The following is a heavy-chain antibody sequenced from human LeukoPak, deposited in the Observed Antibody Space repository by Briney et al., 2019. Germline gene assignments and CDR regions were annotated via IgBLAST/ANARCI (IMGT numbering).Heavy chain of an antibody. J-gene: IGHJ4*02. CDR2: ISYDGSNQ. CDR3: ARGTVVTDF. Sequence: GRSLRLSCAASGFTFSSYAMHWVRQAPGKGLEWVAVISYDGSNQYYADSAKGRFTISRDDSRNTLYLQMNSLRTEDTPVYYCARGTVVTDFWGQGTLVTVSS. V-gene: IGHV3-30-3*01. D-gene: IGHD4-23*01. CDR1: GFTFSSYA.